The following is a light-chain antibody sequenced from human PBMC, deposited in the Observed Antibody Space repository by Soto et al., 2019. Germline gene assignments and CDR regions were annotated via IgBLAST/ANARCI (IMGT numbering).Light chain of an antibody. CDR3: CSYAGSYSYV. V-gene: IGLV2-11*01. Sequence: QSVLTQPPSVSGSPGQSVTISCTGTSSDVGGYNYVSWYQQHPSKAPKLMICDVSKRPSAVAERYSGRKTGNRAALTMSALQSEDEAHFYCCSYAGSYSYVFXTGTKVTVL. CDR2: DVS. J-gene: IGLJ1*01. CDR1: SSDVGGYNY.